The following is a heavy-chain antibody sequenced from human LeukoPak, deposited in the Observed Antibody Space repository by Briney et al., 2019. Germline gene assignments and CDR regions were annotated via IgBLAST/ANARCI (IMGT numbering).Heavy chain of an antibody. V-gene: IGHV3-11*04. J-gene: IGHJ4*02. D-gene: IGHD2-15*01. CDR2: ISSSDNTI. Sequence: GGSLRLSCAASGFTFSDYYMSWIRQAPGKGLEWTSYISSSDNTIYYADSVRGRFTISRDNAKNSLYLQMNSLRAEDTAVYYCVRDNPRCCGVVPANIDDYWGQGTLVTVSS. CDR1: GFTFSDYY. CDR3: VRDNPRCCGVVPANIDDY.